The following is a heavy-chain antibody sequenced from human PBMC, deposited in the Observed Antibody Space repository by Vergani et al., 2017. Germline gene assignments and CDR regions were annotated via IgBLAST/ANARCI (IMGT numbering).Heavy chain of an antibody. J-gene: IGHJ4*02. CDR3: ARDRYYYDSSGYYHTSLDY. D-gene: IGHD3-22*01. CDR1: GYTFTSYY. CDR2: INPSGGST. V-gene: IGHV1-46*01. Sequence: QVQLVQSGAEVKKPGASVKVSCKASGYTFTSYYMHWVRQAPGQGLEWMGIINPSGGSTSYAQKFQGRVTMTRDTSTSTGYMELSSLRSEDTAVYYCARDRYYYDSSGYYHTSLDYWGQGTLVTVSS.